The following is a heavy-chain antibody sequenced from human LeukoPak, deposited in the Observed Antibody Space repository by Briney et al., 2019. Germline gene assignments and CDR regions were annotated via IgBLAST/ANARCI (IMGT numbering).Heavy chain of an antibody. V-gene: IGHV1-2*02. CDR3: ARDHLLFRQPPNWFDP. CDR1: GYSFTDYE. D-gene: IGHD1-14*01. J-gene: IGHJ5*02. Sequence: ASVKVSCKTSGYSFTDYEIHWVRQAPGQGLEWMGWINPNTGGTKYAQKFQDRVTMTSDTSISTAYVELSRLRSDDTAVYYCARDHLLFRQPPNWFDPWGQGTLVTVSS. CDR2: INPNTGGT.